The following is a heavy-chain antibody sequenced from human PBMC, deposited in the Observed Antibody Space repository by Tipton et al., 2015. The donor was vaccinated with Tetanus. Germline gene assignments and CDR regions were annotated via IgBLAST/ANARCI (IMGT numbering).Heavy chain of an antibody. CDR1: GGSISSSSYY. CDR2: IYTSGST. J-gene: IGHJ5*02. V-gene: IGHV4-61*02. CDR3: ASLGYCSGGSCQNWFDP. Sequence: TLSLTCTVSGGSISSSSYYWGWIRQPPGKGLEWIGRIYTSGSTNYNPSLKSRVTMSVDTSKNQFSLKLSSVTAADTAVYYCASLGYCSGGSCQNWFDPWGQGTLVTVSS. D-gene: IGHD2-15*01.